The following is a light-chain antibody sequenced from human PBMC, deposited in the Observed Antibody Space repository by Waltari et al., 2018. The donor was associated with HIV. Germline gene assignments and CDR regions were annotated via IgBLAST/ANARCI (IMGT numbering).Light chain of an antibody. J-gene: IGLJ3*02. V-gene: IGLV2-14*03. CDR2: DVS. CDR3: SSYTSSSV. CDR1: SSDVGGYNY. Sequence: SVSGSPGQSITISCTGTSSDVGGYNYVSWYQQHPGKAPKLMIYDVSNRPSGVSNRFSGSKSGNTASLTISGLQAEDEADYYCSSYTSSSVFGGGTKLTVL.